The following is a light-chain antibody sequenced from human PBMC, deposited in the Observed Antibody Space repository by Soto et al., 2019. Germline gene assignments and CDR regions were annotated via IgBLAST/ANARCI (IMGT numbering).Light chain of an antibody. CDR3: QQYGSSPT. V-gene: IGKV3-20*01. Sequence: EIVLTQSPGTLSLSPGERATLSCRASQSVRTNYLAWYQQKPGQAPRLLIYGASSRATGIPDRFSGSGSGTDFTLTIRRLEPEDFAVYYCQQYGSSPTCGQGTKVEIK. CDR1: QSVRTNY. CDR2: GAS. J-gene: IGKJ1*01.